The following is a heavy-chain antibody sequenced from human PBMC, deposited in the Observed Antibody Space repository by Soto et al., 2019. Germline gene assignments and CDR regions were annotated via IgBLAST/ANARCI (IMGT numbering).Heavy chain of an antibody. V-gene: IGHV4-61*03. Sequence: QVQLEESGPGLVKTSATLSLTCSVSGGSVTRINYSWSWIRQPPGKGLEWIGYLYNSGSTIYNPGRKSRAAISSDTTKNNDSRRLTSVTAADSAVYYGARHQAPGYVQFAPWGQGTLFTVSS. J-gene: IGHJ5*02. CDR1: GGSVTRINYS. CDR2: LYNSGST. CDR3: ARHQAPGYVQFAP. D-gene: IGHD2-15*01.